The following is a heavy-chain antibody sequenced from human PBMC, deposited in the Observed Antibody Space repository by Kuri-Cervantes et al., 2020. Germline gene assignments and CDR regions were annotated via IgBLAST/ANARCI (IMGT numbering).Heavy chain of an antibody. J-gene: IGHJ4*02. V-gene: IGHV1-2*02. D-gene: IGHD6-19*01. CDR3: ARARVPNSGWYPLGY. CDR1: GYTFTGYY. Sequence: GGSLRLSCKASGYTFTGYYMHWVRQAPGQGLEWMGWINPNSGGTNYAQKFQGRVTMTRDTSISTAYMELSRLRSDDTAVYYCARARVPNSGWYPLGYWGQGTLVTVSS. CDR2: INPNSGGT.